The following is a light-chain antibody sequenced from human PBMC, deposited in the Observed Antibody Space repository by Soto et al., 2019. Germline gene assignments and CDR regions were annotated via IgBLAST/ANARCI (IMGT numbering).Light chain of an antibody. CDR2: DAS. Sequence: EIVLTQSPGTLSLSPGERATLSCRSSQSVTSSYLAWYQQKPGQAPRLLIYDASSRATGIPDRFSGSGSGTDFTLTISRLEPEDFAVFYCQQHGITPTFGQGTQVEIK. CDR1: QSVTSSY. V-gene: IGKV3-20*01. J-gene: IGKJ1*01. CDR3: QQHGITPT.